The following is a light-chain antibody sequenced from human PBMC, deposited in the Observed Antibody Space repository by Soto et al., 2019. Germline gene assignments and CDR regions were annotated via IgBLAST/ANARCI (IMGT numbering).Light chain of an antibody. J-gene: IGKJ4*01. CDR2: AAS. CDR3: QQSYRTSST. CDR1: QSISRY. Sequence: DIQMTQSPSSLSASVGDRVTITFRASQSISRYLNWSQPKPGKAPELLIYAASSLQSGVPSRFRGSGSETDITLTISSPQRQKFAKYYSQQSYRTSSTFGAGTKVEIK. V-gene: IGKV1-39*01.